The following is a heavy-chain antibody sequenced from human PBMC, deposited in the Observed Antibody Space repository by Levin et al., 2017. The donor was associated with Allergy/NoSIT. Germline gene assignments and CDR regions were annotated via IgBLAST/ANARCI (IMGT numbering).Heavy chain of an antibody. Sequence: GGSLRLSCAASGFTFSSYSMNWVRQAPGKGLEWVSYISSSSSTIYYADSVKGRFTISRDNAKNSLYLQMNSLRAEDTAVYYCARDGPPRGYYDSSGYFQVPDDAFDIWGQGTMVTVSS. CDR3: ARDGPPRGYYDSSGYFQVPDDAFDI. CDR2: ISSSSSTI. V-gene: IGHV3-48*01. D-gene: IGHD3-22*01. CDR1: GFTFSSYS. J-gene: IGHJ3*02.